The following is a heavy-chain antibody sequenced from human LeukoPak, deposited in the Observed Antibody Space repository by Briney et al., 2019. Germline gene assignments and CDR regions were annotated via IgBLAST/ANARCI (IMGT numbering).Heavy chain of an antibody. Sequence: PGGSLRLSRAASGFTFSSYGMHWVRQAPGKGLEWVAVISYDGSNKYYADSVKGRFTISRDNAKNSLYLQMNSLRAEDTAVYYCAKVRKAFNTMVRGVSNWFDPWGQGTLVTVSS. CDR2: ISYDGSNK. J-gene: IGHJ5*02. V-gene: IGHV3-30*18. CDR3: AKVRKAFNTMVRGVSNWFDP. CDR1: GFTFSSYG. D-gene: IGHD3-10*01.